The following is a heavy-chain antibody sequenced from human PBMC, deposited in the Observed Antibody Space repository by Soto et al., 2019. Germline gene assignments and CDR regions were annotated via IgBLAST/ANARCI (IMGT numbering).Heavy chain of an antibody. V-gene: IGHV3-53*02. CDR2: IYSGDSA. Sequence: EVQLVETGGGLIQPGGSLRLSCAASGFSVSSNYMSWVRQAPGKGLEWVSVIYSGDSAFYADSVKGRFTISRDNSKNTLYLQRNSLRAEDTAVYYCARVQSSGYYYYFDYWGQGTLVTVSS. CDR1: GFSVSSNY. CDR3: ARVQSSGYYYYFDY. J-gene: IGHJ4*02. D-gene: IGHD3-22*01.